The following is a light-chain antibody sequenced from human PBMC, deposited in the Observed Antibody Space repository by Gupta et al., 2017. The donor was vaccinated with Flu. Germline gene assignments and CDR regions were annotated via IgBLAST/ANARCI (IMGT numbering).Light chain of an antibody. CDR3: QSYDNSLSGPYV. Sequence: QSVLPHPPSVSRAPGQRVSIYGTGSSSNIGAGYDVHWYQQFPGTAPKLLIYGHDSRPSGVPDRFSGSKSGTTASLAITGLQAEDEAEYYCQSYDNSLSGPYVFGSGTKVTVL. J-gene: IGLJ1*01. V-gene: IGLV1-40*01. CDR1: SSNIGAGYD. CDR2: GHD.